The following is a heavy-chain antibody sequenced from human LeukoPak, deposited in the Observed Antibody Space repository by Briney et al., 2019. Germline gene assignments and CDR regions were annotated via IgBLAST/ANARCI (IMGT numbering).Heavy chain of an antibody. V-gene: IGHV1-18*01. CDR1: VSTFTYYD. J-gene: IGHJ4*02. CDR2: ISTYNGNT. D-gene: IGHD1-26*01. Sequence: ASVKVSCKASVSTFTYYDIHWVRQAPGQGLEWMGWISTYNGNTNYAQMLQGRVTMTTDTSTNTAYMELRNLRSDDTAVYYCARLRLRVGATGPDFWGQGTLVTVAS. CDR3: ARLRLRVGATGPDF.